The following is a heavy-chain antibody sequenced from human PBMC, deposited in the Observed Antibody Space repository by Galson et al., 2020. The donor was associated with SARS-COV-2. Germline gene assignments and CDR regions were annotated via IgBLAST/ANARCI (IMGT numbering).Heavy chain of an antibody. Sequence: GESLKISCAASGFTFSSYAMHWVRQAPGKGLEWVAVISYGGSNKYYADSVKGRFTISRDNSKNTLYLQMNSLRAEDTAVYYCARGLARGSSGWYEVYYYGMDVWGQGTTVTVSS. V-gene: IGHV3-30-3*01. CDR3: ARGLARGSSGWYEVYYYGMDV. J-gene: IGHJ6*02. D-gene: IGHD6-19*01. CDR2: ISYGGSNK. CDR1: GFTFSSYA.